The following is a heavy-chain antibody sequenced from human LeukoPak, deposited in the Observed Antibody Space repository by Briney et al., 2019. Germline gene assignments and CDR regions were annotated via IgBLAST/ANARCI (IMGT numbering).Heavy chain of an antibody. J-gene: IGHJ4*02. Sequence: GGSLRLSCAASGFTFSSYWMHWVRQAPGKGLVWVSRINNDGSSTSYAEAVKGRFTISRDNAQNSLYLQMNSLRAEDTAVYFCARVVNGYVDYWGQGTLVTVSS. D-gene: IGHD2-8*01. CDR1: GFTFSSYW. CDR3: ARVVNGYVDY. CDR2: INNDGSST. V-gene: IGHV3-74*01.